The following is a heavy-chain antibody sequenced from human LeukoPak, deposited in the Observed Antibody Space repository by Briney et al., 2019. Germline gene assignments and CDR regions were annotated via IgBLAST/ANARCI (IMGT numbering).Heavy chain of an antibody. CDR1: GFTFSSYA. CDR2: ISGSGGST. CDR3: AKARWIAGAGPPRYYFDY. D-gene: IGHD6-19*01. J-gene: IGHJ4*02. V-gene: IGHV3-23*01. Sequence: GGSLRLSCAASGFTFSSYAMSWVRQAPGKGLEWVSAISGSGGSTYYADSVKGRFTISRDNSKNTLYLQMNSLRAEDTAVYYCAKARWIAGAGPPRYYFDYWGQGTLVTVSS.